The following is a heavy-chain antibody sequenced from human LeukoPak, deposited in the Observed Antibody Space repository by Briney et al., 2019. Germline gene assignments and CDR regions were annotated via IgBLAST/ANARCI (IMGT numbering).Heavy chain of an antibody. Sequence: ASVKVSCKASGYTFTSYYMHWVRQAPGQGLEWMGWISAYNGNTNYAQKLQGRVTMTTDTSTSTAYMELRSLRSDDTAVYYCARDAELGYCSSTSCSLIVWGQGTLVTVSS. V-gene: IGHV1-18*04. CDR3: ARDAELGYCSSTSCSLIV. D-gene: IGHD2-2*01. J-gene: IGHJ4*02. CDR1: GYTFTSYY. CDR2: ISAYNGNT.